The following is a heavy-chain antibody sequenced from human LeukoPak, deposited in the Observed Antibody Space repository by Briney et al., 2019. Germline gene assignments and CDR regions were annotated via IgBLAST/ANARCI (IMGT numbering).Heavy chain of an antibody. D-gene: IGHD2-2*01. J-gene: IGHJ5*02. Sequence: GGSLRLSCAASGFTFSDYYMSWIRQAPGKGLEWVSYISSSGSTIYYADSVKGRFTISRDNAKNSLYLQMNSLRAEDTAVYYCARGGPSVVPAATRFDPWGQGTLVTVSS. CDR2: ISSSGSTI. CDR1: GFTFSDYY. CDR3: ARGGPSVVPAATRFDP. V-gene: IGHV3-11*01.